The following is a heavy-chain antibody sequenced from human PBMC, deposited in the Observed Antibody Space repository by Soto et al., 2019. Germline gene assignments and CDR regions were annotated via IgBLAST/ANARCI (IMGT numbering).Heavy chain of an antibody. J-gene: IGHJ5*02. V-gene: IGHV4-31*03. CDR1: GDYIRSGGYY. Sequence: QVQLQESGPRLVKPSQTLSLTCNVSGDYIRSGGYYWSWIRQRPGKDLEWIGYIYYTGSTYYNRSLRSRLSMSVDTSENQFSLKLTSVTAADTAIYYCARDMRAAHNTRGSIDLWGQGIMVTVSA. CDR3: ARDMRAAHNTRGSIDL. D-gene: IGHD6-13*01. CDR2: IYYTGST.